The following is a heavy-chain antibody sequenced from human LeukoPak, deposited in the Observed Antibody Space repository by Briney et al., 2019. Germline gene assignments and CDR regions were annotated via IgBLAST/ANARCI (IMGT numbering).Heavy chain of an antibody. CDR2: VDPEDGET. J-gene: IGHJ5*02. V-gene: IGHV1-2*06. CDR1: GYTFTDYY. D-gene: IGHD3-3*01. Sequence: ASVKVSCKVSGYTFTDYYMHWVQQAPGKGLEWMGLVDPEDGETIYAQKFQGRVTMTRDTSISTAYMELSRLRSDDTAVYYCARDYDFWSGPYNWFDPWGQGTLVTVSS. CDR3: ARDYDFWSGPYNWFDP.